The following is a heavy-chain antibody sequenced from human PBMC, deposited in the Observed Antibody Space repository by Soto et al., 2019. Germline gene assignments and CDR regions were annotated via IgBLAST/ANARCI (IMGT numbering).Heavy chain of an antibody. CDR2: INHSGST. CDR1: GGSFSGYY. V-gene: IGHV4-34*01. J-gene: IGHJ6*03. CDR3: ARDPVPGFRYYYYMDV. Sequence: SETLSLTCAVYGGSFSGYYWSWIRQPPGKGLEWIGEINHSGSTNYNPSLKSRVTISVDTSKNQFSLKLSSVTAADTAVYYCARDPVPGFRYYYYMDVWGKGTTVTVSS.